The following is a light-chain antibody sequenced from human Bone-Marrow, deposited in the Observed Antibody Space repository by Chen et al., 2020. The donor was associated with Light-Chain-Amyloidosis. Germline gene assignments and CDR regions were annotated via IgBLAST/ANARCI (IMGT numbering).Light chain of an antibody. CDR3: YSATDRNVF. V-gene: IGLV3-27*01. Sequence: SYDLTQPSSVSVSPVQRARITCSGDVLSKLYVRWIQQKPGQAPLLIIFKDTERPSGISKRFSGSTSGSTVALTSDGAQVDDEAYYYCYSATDRNVFFGGGTKLTVL. CDR2: KDT. CDR1: VLSKLY. J-gene: IGLJ2*01.